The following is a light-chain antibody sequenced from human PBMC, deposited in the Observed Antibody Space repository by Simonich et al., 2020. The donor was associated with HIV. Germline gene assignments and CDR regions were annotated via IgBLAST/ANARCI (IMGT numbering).Light chain of an antibody. CDR1: SSDVGGYNY. CDR2: DVS. V-gene: IGLV2-14*03. J-gene: IGLJ2*01. Sequence: QSALTQPPSASGSPGQSVTISCTGTSSDVGGYNYVSWYQQHPGKAPKLMIYDVSNRPSGISNRFSGSKSGNTASLIISGLQAEDQADYYCTSYTSSSTLIFGGGTKLTVL. CDR3: TSYTSSSTLI.